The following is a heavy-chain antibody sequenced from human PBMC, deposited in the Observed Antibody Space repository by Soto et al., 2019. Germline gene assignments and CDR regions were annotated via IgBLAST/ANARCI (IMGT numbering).Heavy chain of an antibody. V-gene: IGHV1-46*01. CDR3: ARDPEGDYGDAFDI. Sequence: ASVKVSCKASGYTFTSYYMHWVRQAPGQGLEWMGIINPSGGSTSYAQKFQGRVTLTRDTSTSTVYMELTSLRSEDMDVYYCARDPEGDYGDAFDIWGQGTMVTVSS. J-gene: IGHJ3*02. CDR1: GYTFTSYY. D-gene: IGHD4-17*01. CDR2: INPSGGST.